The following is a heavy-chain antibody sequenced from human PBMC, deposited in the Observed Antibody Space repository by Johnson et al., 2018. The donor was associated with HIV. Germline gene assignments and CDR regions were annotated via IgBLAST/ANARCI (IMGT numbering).Heavy chain of an antibody. CDR2: IRQDGGEK. J-gene: IGHJ3*02. V-gene: IGHV3-7*03. CDR1: GFTFSSYV. CDR3: AKGYYYDSKDAFNI. D-gene: IGHD3-22*01. Sequence: VQLVESGGGLVQPGGSLRLSCAASGFTFSSYVMSWVRQAPGQGLEWVAYIRQDGGEKEYLDSVKGRFTISRDNSKNTLYLQMNSLRAEDTAVYYCAKGYYYDSKDAFNIWGQGTMVTVSS.